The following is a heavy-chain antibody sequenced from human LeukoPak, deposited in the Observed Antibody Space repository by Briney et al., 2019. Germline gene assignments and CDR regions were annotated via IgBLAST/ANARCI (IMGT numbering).Heavy chain of an antibody. CDR2: IYYSGST. Sequence: SETLSLTCAVYGGSFSSYYWSWIRQPPGKGLEWIGYIYYSGSTNYNPSLKSRVTISLDTSKNQFSLNLSSVTAADTAVYYCARKSFHTSSYDYWGQGTLVTVSS. D-gene: IGHD2-2*01. J-gene: IGHJ4*02. CDR3: ARKSFHTSSYDY. V-gene: IGHV4-59*01. CDR1: GGSFSSYY.